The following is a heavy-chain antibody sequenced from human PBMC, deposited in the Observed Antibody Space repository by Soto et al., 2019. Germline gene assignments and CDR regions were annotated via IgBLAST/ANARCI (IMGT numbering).Heavy chain of an antibody. CDR2: VYYTGST. CDR1: GGSISGSY. D-gene: IGHD2-15*01. J-gene: IGHJ4*02. V-gene: IGHV4-59*08. Sequence: SETLSLTCSVSGGSISGSYWSWIRQSPGKGLEWLGYVYYTGSTNYSPSLRSRVSISVDTSKNQFSLKLSSVTAADTAVYYCAVCRGFSNYYFDSWGQGTLVTVSS. CDR3: AVCRGFSNYYFDS.